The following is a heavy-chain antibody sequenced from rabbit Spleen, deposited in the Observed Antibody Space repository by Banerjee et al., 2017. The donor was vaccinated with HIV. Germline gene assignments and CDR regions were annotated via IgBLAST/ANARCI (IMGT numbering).Heavy chain of an antibody. Sequence: QQQLEESGGDLVKPEGSLTLTCTASGFSFSSGFWICWVRQAPGKGLKWIACIETTGGTTWYASWAKGRFTISKTSSTTVTLQMTSLTAADTATYFCARSIIGDAYVFYLWGPGTLVTVS. CDR1: GFSFSSGFW. CDR3: ARSIIGDAYVFYL. J-gene: IGHJ4*01. CDR2: IETTGGTT. D-gene: IGHD2-1*01. V-gene: IGHV1S45*01.